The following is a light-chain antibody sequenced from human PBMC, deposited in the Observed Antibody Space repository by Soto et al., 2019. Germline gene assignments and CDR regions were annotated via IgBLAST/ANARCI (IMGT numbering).Light chain of an antibody. CDR3: QQANSFPIT. V-gene: IGKV1-12*01. CDR2: ASS. CDR1: QDILSW. J-gene: IGKJ3*01. Sequence: DIQMTQSPSSVSASVGDRVTITCRASQDILSWLAWYQQKPGEAPRLLIYASSNLQSGDPSRFSGSGSGTVFTLTISSLQPEDFTTYYCQQANSFPITFGPGTRLDIK.